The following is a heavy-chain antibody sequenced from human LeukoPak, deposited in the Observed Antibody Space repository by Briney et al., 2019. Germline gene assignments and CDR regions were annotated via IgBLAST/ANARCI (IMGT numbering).Heavy chain of an antibody. CDR3: ARDRGTNGNYQRGYFDS. CDR1: GFTFSSYG. Sequence: GGSLRLSCASSGFTFSSYGMHWVRQAPGKGLEWVALIWYDGSKTYYADSVQGRFTISRDNSKNALYLQMDSLRVEDTAVYYCARDRGTNGNYQRGYFDSWGQGTLVTVSS. V-gene: IGHV3-33*01. CDR2: IWYDGSKT. J-gene: IGHJ4*02. D-gene: IGHD1-7*01.